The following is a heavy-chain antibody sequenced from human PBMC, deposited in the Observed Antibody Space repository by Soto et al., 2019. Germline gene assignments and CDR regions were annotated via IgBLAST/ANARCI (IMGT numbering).Heavy chain of an antibody. J-gene: IGHJ5*01. Sequence: EVQLLESGGGLVQPGGSLRLSCAASGFTFNTFEMSWVRQAPGRGLEWVSFISDDSSRTYYADAVKGRFNISRDNSKYALYLQMNSLTAEDTAVYACVKGGWLDFWGQGTLVTVSS. V-gene: IGHV3-23*01. CDR3: VKGGWLDF. CDR2: ISDDSSRT. D-gene: IGHD3-16*01. CDR1: GFTFNTFE.